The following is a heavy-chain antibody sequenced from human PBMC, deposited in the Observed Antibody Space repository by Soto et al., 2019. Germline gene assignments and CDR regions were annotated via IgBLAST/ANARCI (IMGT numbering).Heavy chain of an antibody. D-gene: IGHD3-22*01. Sequence: ASVKVSCKASGYTFTGYYMHWVRHAPGQGLEWMGWINPNSGGTNYAQKFQGWVTMTRDTSISTAYMELSRLRSEDTAVYYCAVSYDSSGYYLFDYWGQGTLVTVSS. CDR2: INPNSGGT. CDR1: GYTFTGYY. V-gene: IGHV1-2*04. CDR3: AVSYDSSGYYLFDY. J-gene: IGHJ4*02.